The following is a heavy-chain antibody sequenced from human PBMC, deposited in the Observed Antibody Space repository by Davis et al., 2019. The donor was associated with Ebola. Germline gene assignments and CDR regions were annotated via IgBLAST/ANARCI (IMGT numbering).Heavy chain of an antibody. J-gene: IGHJ6*04. CDR1: GYTFTNYY. D-gene: IGHD2-21*02. V-gene: IGHV1-2*06. CDR3: ARVRYCGGDCSKYYYYGMDV. CDR2: INPYSGGT. Sequence: AASVKVSCKASGYTFTNYYIHWVRQAPGQGLEWMGRINPYSGGTNYAQKFQGRVTMTRDTSISTSYMELSRLRSDDTAVYYCARVRYCGGDCSKYYYYGMDVWGKGTTVTVSS.